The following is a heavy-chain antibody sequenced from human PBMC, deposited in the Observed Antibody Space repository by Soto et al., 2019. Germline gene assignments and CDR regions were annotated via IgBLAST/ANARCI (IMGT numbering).Heavy chain of an antibody. Sequence: SETLSLTCTVSGGSISSYYWSWIRQPPGKGLEWIGYIYYSGSTNYNPSLKSRVTISVDTSKNQFSLKLSSVTAADTAVYYCARGVRVTTYVYYFDYWGQGTLVTVSS. V-gene: IGHV4-59*12. CDR3: ARGVRVTTYVYYFDY. CDR2: IYYSGST. CDR1: GGSISSYY. J-gene: IGHJ4*02. D-gene: IGHD4-4*01.